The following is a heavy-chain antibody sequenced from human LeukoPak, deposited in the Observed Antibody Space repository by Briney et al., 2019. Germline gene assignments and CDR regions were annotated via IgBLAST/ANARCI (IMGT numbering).Heavy chain of an antibody. D-gene: IGHD4-11*01. J-gene: IGHJ6*03. V-gene: IGHV3-30*02. CDR3: ARYDYSNSGSDDYYYYMDV. CDR2: IRYDGSNK. Sequence: GGSLRLSCAASGFTFSSYGMHWVRQAPGKGLEWVAFIRYDGSNKYYADSVKGRFTISRDNSKNTLYLQMNSLRAEDTAMYYCARYDYSNSGSDDYYYYMDVWGKGTTVTVSS. CDR1: GFTFSSYG.